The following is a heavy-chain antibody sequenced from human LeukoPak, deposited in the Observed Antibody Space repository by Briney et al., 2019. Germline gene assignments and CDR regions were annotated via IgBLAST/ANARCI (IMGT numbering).Heavy chain of an antibody. V-gene: IGHV4-59*01. CDR3: ARDLYGSGNYRSYWYFDL. J-gene: IGHJ2*01. D-gene: IGHD3-10*01. Sequence: PSETLSLTCTVSGGSISSYYWSWIRQPPGKGLEWTGYIYYNGSTDYNPSLKSRVTISVDTSKKQFSLKLSSVTAADTAVYYCARDLYGSGNYRSYWYFDLWGRGTLVTVSS. CDR1: GGSISSYY. CDR2: IYYNGST.